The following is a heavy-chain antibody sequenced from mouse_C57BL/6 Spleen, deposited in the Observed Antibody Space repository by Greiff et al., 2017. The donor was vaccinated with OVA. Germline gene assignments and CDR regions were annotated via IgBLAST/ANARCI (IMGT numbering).Heavy chain of an antibody. V-gene: IGHV1-22*01. CDR3: ARGQLLRFDY. CDR1: GYTFTDYN. CDR2: INPNNGGT. J-gene: IGHJ2*01. D-gene: IGHD1-1*01. Sequence: EVQLKESGPELVKPGASVKMSCKASGYTFTDYNMHWVKQSHGKSLEWIGYINPNNGGTSYNQKFKGKATLTVNKSSSTAYMELRSLTSEDSAVYYCARGQLLRFDYWGQGTTLTVSS.